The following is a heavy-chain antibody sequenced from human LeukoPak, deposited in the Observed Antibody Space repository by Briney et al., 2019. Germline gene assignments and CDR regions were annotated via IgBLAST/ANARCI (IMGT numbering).Heavy chain of an antibody. D-gene: IGHD6-13*01. Sequence: GGSLRLSCAASGFTFTSYAMNWVRQAPGKGLEWVSVISGSGTTYYADSVKGRFTFSRDNSRNSLYLQMNSLRAEDTAVYYCAKAARRGDSSSWTSFDYWGQGTLVTVSS. J-gene: IGHJ4*02. CDR3: AKAARRGDSSSWTSFDY. CDR2: ISGSGTT. CDR1: GFTFTSYA. V-gene: IGHV3-23*01.